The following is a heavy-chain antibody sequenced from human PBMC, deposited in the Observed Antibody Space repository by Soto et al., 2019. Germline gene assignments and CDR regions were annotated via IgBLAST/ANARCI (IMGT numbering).Heavy chain of an antibody. CDR3: ARDLWGYCGTDCYPLDV. D-gene: IGHD2-21*02. Sequence: SETLSLTCTVSGRSISGYYWSWIRQPPGKGLEWIGYMYKTGSTVYNPSFKSRVTISVDSSTNHFSLELNSLTSADTVVYYCARDLWGYCGTDCYPLDVWGQGTTVTVS. CDR2: MYKTGST. J-gene: IGHJ6*02. CDR1: GRSISGYY. V-gene: IGHV4-59*01.